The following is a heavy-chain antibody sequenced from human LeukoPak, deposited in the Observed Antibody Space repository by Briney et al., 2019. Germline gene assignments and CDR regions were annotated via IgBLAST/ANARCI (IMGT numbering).Heavy chain of an antibody. CDR3: ASLNYDFWSGYLHYYGMDV. Sequence: GGSLRLSCAASGFTFSSYSMNWVRQAPGEGLEWVSSISSSSSYIYYADSVKGRFTISRDNAKNSLYLQMNSLRAEDTAVYYCASLNYDFWSGYLHYYGMDVWGQGTTVTVSS. V-gene: IGHV3-21*01. J-gene: IGHJ6*02. CDR2: ISSSSSYI. D-gene: IGHD3-3*01. CDR1: GFTFSSYS.